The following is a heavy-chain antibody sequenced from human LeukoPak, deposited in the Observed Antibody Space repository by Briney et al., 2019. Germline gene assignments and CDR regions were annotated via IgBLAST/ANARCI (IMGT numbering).Heavy chain of an antibody. CDR3: AKVQRYYDILTAFDY. CDR1: GFTFSSYG. V-gene: IGHV3-23*01. D-gene: IGHD3-9*01. CDR2: VSGSGYNT. J-gene: IGHJ4*02. Sequence: GGSLRLSCAASGFTFSSYGLSWVRQAPGKGLEWLSTVSGSGYNTYYADSVKGRFTISRDNSKNTLYLQMNSLRAEDTAVYYCAKVQRYYDILTAFDYWGQGTLVTVSS.